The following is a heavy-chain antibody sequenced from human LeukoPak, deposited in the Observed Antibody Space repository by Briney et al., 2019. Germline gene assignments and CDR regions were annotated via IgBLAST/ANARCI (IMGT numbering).Heavy chain of an antibody. J-gene: IGHJ4*02. CDR3: ARDYSDVLTGYYHF. Sequence: ASVKVSCKTSGYSFNDYYVHWVRQAPGQRLEWMGWINPNSGRTYYAPKFLGRVTLTTDTSITTAYMDLSSLISGDTALYYCARDYSDVLTGYYHFWGQGTLVTVSS. CDR1: GYSFNDYY. V-gene: IGHV1-2*02. CDR2: INPNSGRT. D-gene: IGHD3-9*01.